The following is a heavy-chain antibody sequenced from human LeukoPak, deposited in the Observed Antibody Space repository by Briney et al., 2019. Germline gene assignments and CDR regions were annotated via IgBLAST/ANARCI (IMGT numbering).Heavy chain of an antibody. D-gene: IGHD3-10*01. CDR1: GGTFSSYA. V-gene: IGHV1-69*04. CDR2: IIPILGIA. Sequence: GSSVKVSCKASGGTFSSYAISWVRQAPGQGLEWMGRIIPILGIANYAQKFQGRVTITADKSTSTAYMELSSLRSEDTAVYYCARAALVRGVIKEYYFDYWGQGTLVTVSS. J-gene: IGHJ4*02. CDR3: ARAALVRGVIKEYYFDY.